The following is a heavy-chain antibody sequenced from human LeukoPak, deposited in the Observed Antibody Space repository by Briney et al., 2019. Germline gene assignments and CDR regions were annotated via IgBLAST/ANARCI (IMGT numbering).Heavy chain of an antibody. D-gene: IGHD2-21*01. Sequence: GSLRLSCAASGFTFSRYWMHWVRQAPGKGLVWVSRIHSDGSNRNYADSVKGRFTISRDNAKNTLYLQMNSLRVEDTAVYYCARGPVALDYWGQGTLVTVSS. CDR3: ARGPVALDY. CDR1: GFTFSRYW. V-gene: IGHV3-74*01. CDR2: IHSDGSNR. J-gene: IGHJ4*02.